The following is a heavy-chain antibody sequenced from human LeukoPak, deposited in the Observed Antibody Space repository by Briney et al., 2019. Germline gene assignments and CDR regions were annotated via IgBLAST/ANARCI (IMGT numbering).Heavy chain of an antibody. V-gene: IGHV1-58*02. CDR1: GFTFTSSA. Sequence: ASVKVSCKASGFTFTSSAMQWVRQARGQRLEWIGWIVVGSGNTNYAQKFQERVTITRDMSTSTAYMELSSLRSEDTAVYYCARDTYMDSSGENSRDNYWGQGTLVTVSS. CDR2: IVVGSGNT. CDR3: ARDTYMDSSGENSRDNY. D-gene: IGHD6-25*01. J-gene: IGHJ4*02.